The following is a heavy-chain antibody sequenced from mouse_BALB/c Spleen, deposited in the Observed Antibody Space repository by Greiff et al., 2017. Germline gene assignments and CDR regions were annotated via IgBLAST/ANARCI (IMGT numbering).Heavy chain of an antibody. Sequence: EVKLVESGGGLVQPKGSLKLSCAASGFTFNTYAMNWVRQAPGKGLEWVARIRSKSNNYATYYADSVKDRFTISRDDSQSMLYLQMNNLKTEDTAMYYCVRHNHYYGYYAMDYWGQGTSVTVSS. D-gene: IGHD1-2*01. CDR3: VRHNHYYGYYAMDY. CDR1: GFTFNTYA. V-gene: IGHV10-1*02. J-gene: IGHJ4*01. CDR2: IRSKSNNYAT.